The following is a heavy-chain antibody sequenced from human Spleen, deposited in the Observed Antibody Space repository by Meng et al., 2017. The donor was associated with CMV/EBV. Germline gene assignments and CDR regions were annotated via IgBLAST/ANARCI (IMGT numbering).Heavy chain of an antibody. Sequence: GESLKISCAASGFTFSSYSMNWVRQAPGKGLEWVSSISGSSSYIYYADSVKGRFTISRDNSKNTLYLQMNSLRAEDTAVYYCARGPPMRGVGWFDPWGQGTLVTVSS. D-gene: IGHD3-10*01. V-gene: IGHV3-21*01. J-gene: IGHJ5*02. CDR2: ISGSSSYI. CDR3: ARGPPMRGVGWFDP. CDR1: GFTFSSYS.